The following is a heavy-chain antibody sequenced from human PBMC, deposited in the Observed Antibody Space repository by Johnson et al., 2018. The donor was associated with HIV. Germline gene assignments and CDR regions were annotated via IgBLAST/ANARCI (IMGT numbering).Heavy chain of an antibody. CDR1: GFTVSANY. CDR3: ARDPSRSPGAFDI. CDR2: IYSGGST. Sequence: VQLVESGGGVVQPGGSLRLSCTASGFTVSANYMSWVRQAPGKGLEWVSVIYSGGSTYYADSVKGRFIISRDNSKNTLNLQMNSLRADDTAVYYCARDPSRSPGAFDIWGQGTMVTVSS. J-gene: IGHJ3*02. V-gene: IGHV3-66*01.